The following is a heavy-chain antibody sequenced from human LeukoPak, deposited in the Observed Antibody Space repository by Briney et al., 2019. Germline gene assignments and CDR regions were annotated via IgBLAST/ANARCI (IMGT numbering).Heavy chain of an antibody. Sequence: GGSLRLSCAASGFTFSSYAMSWVRQAPGKGLEWVSGISGSGDNTYYADSVKGRFTISRDNSKNTLYLQMNSLRAEDTAVYYCAREGTEYYDFWSGYYNDYWGQGTLVTVSS. V-gene: IGHV3-23*01. CDR2: ISGSGDNT. CDR3: AREGTEYYDFWSGYYNDY. J-gene: IGHJ4*02. CDR1: GFTFSSYA. D-gene: IGHD3-3*01.